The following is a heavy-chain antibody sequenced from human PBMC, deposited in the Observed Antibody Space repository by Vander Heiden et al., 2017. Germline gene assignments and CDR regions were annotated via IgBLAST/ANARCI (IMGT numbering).Heavy chain of an antibody. D-gene: IGHD2-8*01. J-gene: IGHJ4*02. V-gene: IGHV4-59*01. CDR3: ARCEGCNKGCGFDY. Sequence: RTGTLSLTCTVSGGSISSYYWSWIRQPPGKGLEWIGYMYYGGSTNYNPSLKSRITISVDTSKNQFSLKLSSVTAADTAVYYCARCEGCNKGCGFDYWGQGSLVTVSS. CDR2: MYYGGST. CDR1: GGSISSYY.